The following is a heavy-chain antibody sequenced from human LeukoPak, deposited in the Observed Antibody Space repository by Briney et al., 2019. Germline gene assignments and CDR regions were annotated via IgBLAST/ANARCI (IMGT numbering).Heavy chain of an antibody. D-gene: IGHD6-19*01. V-gene: IGHV3-20*04. J-gene: IGHJ6*03. CDR3: ARFGGTMYSSGWLYYYYYYMDV. CDR1: GFTFDDYG. Sequence: PGGSLRLSCAASGFTFDDYGMSWVRQAPGKGLEWVSGINWNGGSTGYADSVKGRFTISRDNAKNSLYLQMNSLRAEDTALYYCARFGGTMYSSGWLYYYYYYMDVWGKGTTVTVSS. CDR2: INWNGGST.